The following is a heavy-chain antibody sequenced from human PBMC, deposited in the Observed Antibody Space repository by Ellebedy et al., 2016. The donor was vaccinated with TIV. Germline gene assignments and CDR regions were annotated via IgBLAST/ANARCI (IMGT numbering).Heavy chain of an antibody. Sequence: MPGGSLRLSCAVYRGSFRGYYWSWIRQRPGKGLEWIGEINHSGGTNYNPSLKSRVTISVDTSKNQFSLKLSSVTAADTAVYYCAILGGRIWRQTYFDYWGQGTLVTVSS. CDR2: INHSGGT. D-gene: IGHD3-16*01. J-gene: IGHJ4*02. CDR3: AILGGRIWRQTYFDY. V-gene: IGHV4-34*01. CDR1: RGSFRGYY.